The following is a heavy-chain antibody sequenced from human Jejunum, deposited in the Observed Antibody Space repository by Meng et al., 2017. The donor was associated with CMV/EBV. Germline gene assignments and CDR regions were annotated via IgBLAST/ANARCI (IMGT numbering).Heavy chain of an antibody. CDR2: INHSGTT. V-gene: IGHV4-34*01. CDR3: AVDIVPAMGPGTPLTTNY. Sequence: QVQLQQWGAGLLKPSETLSLTCAVYGGSFSGYYWNWIRQPPGKGLEWIGEINHSGTTNYNPSLKSRVTISVDTSKNQFSLKLSSVTAADTAVYYCAVDIVPAMGPGTPLTTNYWGQGTLVTVSS. CDR1: GGSFSGYY. D-gene: IGHD5-12*01. J-gene: IGHJ4*02.